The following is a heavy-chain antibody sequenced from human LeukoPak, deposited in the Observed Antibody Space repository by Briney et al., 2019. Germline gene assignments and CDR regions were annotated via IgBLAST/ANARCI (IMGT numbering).Heavy chain of an antibody. Sequence: SVKVSCKASGGTFSSYAISWVRQAPGQGLERMGGIIPIFGTANYAQKFQGRVTITADESTSTAYMELSSLRSEDTAVYYCARENLTTVTHYYYYYGMDVWGQGTTVTVSS. J-gene: IGHJ6*02. CDR2: IIPIFGTA. CDR1: GGTFSSYA. CDR3: ARENLTTVTHYYYYYGMDV. D-gene: IGHD4-17*01. V-gene: IGHV1-69*13.